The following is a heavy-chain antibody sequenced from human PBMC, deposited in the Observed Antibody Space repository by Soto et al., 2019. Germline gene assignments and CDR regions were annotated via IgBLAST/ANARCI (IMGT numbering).Heavy chain of an antibody. CDR1: GGTFSTYA. CDR2: VIPIFGTP. Sequence: QVQLVQSGAEVKKPGSSVKVSCKAPGGTFSTYAISWVRQAPGQGLEWMGGVIPIFGTPKYAQKFQGRVTITADESTSTDYMELRSLRSEDTAVYYCARSQGGSSSLDIYSYYYYGMDVWGQGTTVTVSS. V-gene: IGHV1-69*01. D-gene: IGHD2-15*01. J-gene: IGHJ6*01. CDR3: ARSQGGSSSLDIYSYYYYGMDV.